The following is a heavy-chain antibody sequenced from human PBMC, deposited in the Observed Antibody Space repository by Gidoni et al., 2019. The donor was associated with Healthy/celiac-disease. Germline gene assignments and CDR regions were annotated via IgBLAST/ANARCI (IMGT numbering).Heavy chain of an antibody. CDR2: IIPIFGTA. V-gene: IGHV1-69*06. Sequence: QVQLVQSGAEVKKPGSSVKVSCKASGGTFSSYAISWVRQAPGQGLEWMGGIIPIFGTANYAQKFQGRVTITADKSTSTAYMELSSLRSEDTAVYYCAREEVTMVRGVINAGRYYGMDVWGQGTTVTVSS. CDR3: AREEVTMVRGVINAGRYYGMDV. D-gene: IGHD3-10*01. CDR1: GGTFSSYA. J-gene: IGHJ6*02.